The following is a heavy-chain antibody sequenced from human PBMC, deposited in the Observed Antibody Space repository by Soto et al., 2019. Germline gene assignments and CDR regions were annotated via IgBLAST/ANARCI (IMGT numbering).Heavy chain of an antibody. J-gene: IGHJ4*02. V-gene: IGHV3-7*05. CDR1: GFTFSAFW. CDR3: ARGGSHSSDS. Sequence: EVQLVESGGNLVQPGGSLRLSCAASGFTFSAFWMSWVRRAPGRGLEWVANIKEDGSETYYVDSVEGRFTISRDNAKKSLYLQMNSLRAEGTALYYCARGGSHSSDSWGQGARVTVSS. CDR2: IKEDGSET. D-gene: IGHD1-26*01.